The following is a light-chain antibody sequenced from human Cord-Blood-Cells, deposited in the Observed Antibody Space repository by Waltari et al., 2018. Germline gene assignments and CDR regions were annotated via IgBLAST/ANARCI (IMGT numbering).Light chain of an antibody. CDR1: QSVRSSY. CDR2: GAS. J-gene: IGKJ2*01. Sequence: EIVLTQSPGTLSLSPGERATLPCRASQSVRSSYLAWYPQKPGQAPRLLIYGASSRATGIPDRFSGSGSGTDFTLTISRLEPEDFAVYYCQQYGSSPPYTFGQGTKLEIK. CDR3: QQYGSSPPYT. V-gene: IGKV3-20*01.